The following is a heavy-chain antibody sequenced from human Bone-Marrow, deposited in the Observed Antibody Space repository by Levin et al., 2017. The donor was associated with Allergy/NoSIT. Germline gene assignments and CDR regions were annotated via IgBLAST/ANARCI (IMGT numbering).Heavy chain of an antibody. CDR1: GFSVSGYY. D-gene: IGHD2-15*01. CDR3: TRDRCIGSDCGDGANLYGMDV. J-gene: IGHJ6*02. Sequence: GESLKISCVASGFSVSGYYMSWVRQAPGKGLEWVSIIYSGGTTDYADSVRGRFTISRDNSKNTVSLQMSSLRSEDTAVYYCTRDRCIGSDCGDGANLYGMDVWGQGTTVTVSS. V-gene: IGHV3-53*01. CDR2: IYSGGTT.